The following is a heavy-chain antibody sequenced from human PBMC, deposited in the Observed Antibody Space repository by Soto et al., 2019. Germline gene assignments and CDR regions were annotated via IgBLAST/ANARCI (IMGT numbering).Heavy chain of an antibody. CDR2: ISAYNGNT. CDR3: ARDRNHDYGDYVLAFDI. Sequence: GASVKVSCKASGYTFTSYGISWVRQAPGQGLEWMGWISAYNGNTNYAQKLQGRVTMTTDTSTSTAYMELRSLRSDDMAVYYCARDRNHDYGDYVLAFDIWGQGTMVTVSS. V-gene: IGHV1-18*03. D-gene: IGHD4-17*01. J-gene: IGHJ3*02. CDR1: GYTFTSYG.